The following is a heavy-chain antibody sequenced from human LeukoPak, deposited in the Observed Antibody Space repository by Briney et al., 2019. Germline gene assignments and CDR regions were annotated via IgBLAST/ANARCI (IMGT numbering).Heavy chain of an antibody. J-gene: IGHJ5*02. V-gene: IGHV1-8*03. Sequence: ASVNVSCKASGYTFTSYDINWVRQATGQGLEWMGWMNPNSGNTGYAQKFQGRVTITRNTSISTAYMELSSLRSEDTAVYYCARAPLGEYSSSPWFDPWGQGTLVTVSS. CDR3: ARAPLGEYSSSPWFDP. CDR1: GYTFTSYD. CDR2: MNPNSGNT. D-gene: IGHD6-6*01.